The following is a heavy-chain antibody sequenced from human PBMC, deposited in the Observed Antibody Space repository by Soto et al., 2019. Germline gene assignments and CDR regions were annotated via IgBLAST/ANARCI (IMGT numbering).Heavy chain of an antibody. Sequence: EVHLLESGGGLVQPGGSLRLSCAASGFTFSSYAMSWVRQARGEGLEWVSSVNIDGATHYAYSVKGRFTISRDNSENTVILQMNSLRAEDTAVYFCAKNYYFDSWGQGALVTVS. J-gene: IGHJ4*02. V-gene: IGHV3-23*01. CDR1: GFTFSSYA. CDR3: AKNYYFDS. CDR2: VNIDGAT.